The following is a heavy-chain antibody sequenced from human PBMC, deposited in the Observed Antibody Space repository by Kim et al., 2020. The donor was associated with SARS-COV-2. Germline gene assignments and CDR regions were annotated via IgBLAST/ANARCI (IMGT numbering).Heavy chain of an antibody. Sequence: GGSLRLSCAASGFTFDDYAMHWVRQAPGKGLEWVSLISWDGGNTYYADSVKGRFTISRDNSKNSLDLQMNSLRAEDTALYFCARDTSPGRYLTGYPDYWGQGTLVTVSS. J-gene: IGHJ4*02. CDR3: ARDTSPGRYLTGYPDY. V-gene: IGHV3-43D*03. D-gene: IGHD3-9*01. CDR1: GFTFDDYA. CDR2: ISWDGGNT.